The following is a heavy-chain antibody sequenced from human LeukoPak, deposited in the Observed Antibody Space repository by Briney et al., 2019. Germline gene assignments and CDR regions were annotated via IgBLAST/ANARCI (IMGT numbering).Heavy chain of an antibody. CDR3: ARASWAYSPFDS. D-gene: IGHD2-21*01. Sequence: SETLSLTCAVYGGSFSGYYWSWIRQPPGKGLEWIGEINHSGSTNYNPSLKSRVTISVDTSKNQFSLKLTSVTAADTAVYYCARASWAYSPFDSWGQGTLVTVSS. V-gene: IGHV4-34*01. CDR1: GGSFSGYY. J-gene: IGHJ4*02. CDR2: INHSGST.